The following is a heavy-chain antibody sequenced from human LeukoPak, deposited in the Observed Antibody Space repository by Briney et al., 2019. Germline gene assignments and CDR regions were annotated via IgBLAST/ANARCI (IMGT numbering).Heavy chain of an antibody. V-gene: IGHV4-39*07. D-gene: IGHD6-6*01. Sequence: SETLSLTCTVSGGSISSSSYYWGWIRQPPGKGLEWIGSIYYSGSTYYNPSLKSRVTISVDTSKNQFSLKLSSVTAADTAVYYCARYIAARRVDYWGQGTLVTVSS. CDR3: ARYIAARRVDY. CDR2: IYYSGST. J-gene: IGHJ4*02. CDR1: GGSISSSSYY.